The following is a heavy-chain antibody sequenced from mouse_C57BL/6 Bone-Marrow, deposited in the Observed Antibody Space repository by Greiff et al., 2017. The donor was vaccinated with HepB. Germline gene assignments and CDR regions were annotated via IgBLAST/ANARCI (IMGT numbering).Heavy chain of an antibody. J-gene: IGHJ1*03. CDR2: IDPETGGT. D-gene: IGHD1-1*01. Sequence: VQLQQSGAELVRPGASVTLSCKASGYTFTDYEMHWVKQTPVHGLEWIGAIDPETGGTAYNQKFKGKAILTADKSSSTAYMELRSLTSEDSAVYYCTRDYYGSSYRVWVTGTTVTVSS. CDR1: GYTFTDYE. CDR3: TRDYYGSSYRV. V-gene: IGHV1-15*01.